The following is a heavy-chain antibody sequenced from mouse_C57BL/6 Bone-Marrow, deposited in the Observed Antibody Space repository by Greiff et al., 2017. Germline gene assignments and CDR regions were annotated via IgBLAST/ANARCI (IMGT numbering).Heavy chain of an antibody. V-gene: IGHV1-82*01. Sequence: VQLVESGPELVKPGASVKISCKASGYAFSSSWMNWVKQRPGKGLEWIGRIYPGDGDTNYNGKFKGKATLTADKSSSTAYMQLSSLTSEDSAVYFCATDSSGYEDYFDYWGQGTTLTVSS. J-gene: IGHJ2*01. CDR2: IYPGDGDT. CDR3: ATDSSGYEDYFDY. D-gene: IGHD3-2*02. CDR1: GYAFSSSW.